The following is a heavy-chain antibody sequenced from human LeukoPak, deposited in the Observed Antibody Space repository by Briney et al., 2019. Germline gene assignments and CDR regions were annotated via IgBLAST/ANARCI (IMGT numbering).Heavy chain of an antibody. CDR2: IYYSGST. Sequence: PSETLSLTCTVSGGSISSSSYYWGWIRQPPGKGLEWIGSIYYSGSTYYNPSLKSRVTISVDTSKNQFSLKLSSVTAADTAVYYCASYQLGVGYWGQGTLVTVSS. CDR3: ASYQLGVGY. D-gene: IGHD2-2*01. V-gene: IGHV4-39*01. J-gene: IGHJ4*02. CDR1: GGSISSSSYY.